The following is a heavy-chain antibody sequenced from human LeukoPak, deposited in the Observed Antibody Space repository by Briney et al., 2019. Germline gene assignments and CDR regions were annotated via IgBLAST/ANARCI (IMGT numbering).Heavy chain of an antibody. CDR1: GGSFSGYY. V-gene: IGHV4-34*01. CDR3: AREQWAYRSYYDSSGYHDY. Sequence: SETLSLTCAVYGGSFSGYYWSWIRQPPGKGLEWIGEINHTGSTSYNPSLKSRVTISVDTSKNQFSLKLTSVTAADTAVYYCAREQWAYRSYYDSSGYHDYWGQGTLVTVSS. J-gene: IGHJ4*02. D-gene: IGHD3-22*01. CDR2: INHTGST.